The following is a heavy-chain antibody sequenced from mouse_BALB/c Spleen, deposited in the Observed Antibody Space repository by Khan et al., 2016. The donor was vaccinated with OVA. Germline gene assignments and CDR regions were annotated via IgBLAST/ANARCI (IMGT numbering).Heavy chain of an antibody. V-gene: IGHV1-7*01. CDR3: ARRGLRLDFDY. CDR2: INPSTGYT. Sequence: QMQLEESGAELAKPGASVKMSCKASGYTFINYWILWVKQRPGQGLEWIGYINPSTGYTEYNQNFKDKATLTADKSSSTAYMQLSSLTSEDSAVYYCARRGLRLDFDYWGQGTTLTVSS. CDR1: GYTFINYW. J-gene: IGHJ2*01. D-gene: IGHD1-1*01.